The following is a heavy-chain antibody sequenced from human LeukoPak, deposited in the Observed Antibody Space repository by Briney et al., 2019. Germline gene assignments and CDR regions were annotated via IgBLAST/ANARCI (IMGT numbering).Heavy chain of an antibody. CDR1: GFTFSSYG. Sequence: PGGSLRLSCAASGFTFSSYGMHWVRQAPGKGLEWVAFISYDGRYKYSTDSVKGRFTISRDNSKSALYLQMNSLRAEDTAVYYCAKDQAFYYDSRGYYYPDYWGQGSLVTVSS. V-gene: IGHV3-30*18. J-gene: IGHJ4*02. CDR3: AKDQAFYYDSRGYYYPDY. CDR2: ISYDGRYK. D-gene: IGHD3-22*01.